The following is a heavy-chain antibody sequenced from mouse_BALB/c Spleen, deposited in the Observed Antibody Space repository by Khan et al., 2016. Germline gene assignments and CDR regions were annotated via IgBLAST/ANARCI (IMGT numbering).Heavy chain of an antibody. Sequence: EVQLQESGPGLVKPSQSLSLTCTVTGYSITSGYAWNWIRQFPGSKLECMGYIGSSGITSYNPPLKSHISLTRDTSKNKSFLQLNSLATDDTATYDCSVSGNYFDYGGQGTTLTVSS. D-gene: IGHD1-3*01. CDR2: IGSSGIT. CDR3: SVSGNYFDY. V-gene: IGHV3-2*02. CDR1: GYSITSGYA. J-gene: IGHJ2*01.